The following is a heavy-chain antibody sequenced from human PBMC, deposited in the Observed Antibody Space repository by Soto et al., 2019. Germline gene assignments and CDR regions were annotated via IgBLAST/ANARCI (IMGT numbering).Heavy chain of an antibody. CDR2: TYYRSKWYN. V-gene: IGHV6-1*01. J-gene: IGHJ5*01. CDR1: GDSVSSNSAA. Sequence: SQTLSLTCAISGDSVSSNSAAWNRIRQSPSRGLEWLGRTYYRSKWYNDYAVSVKSRITINPDTSKNQFSLQLNSVTPEDTAVYYCAREYNWNYFGWFDSWGPGNLVTVSS. D-gene: IGHD1-7*01. CDR3: AREYNWNYFGWFDS.